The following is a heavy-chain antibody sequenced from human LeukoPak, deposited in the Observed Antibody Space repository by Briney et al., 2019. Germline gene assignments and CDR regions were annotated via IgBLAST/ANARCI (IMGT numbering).Heavy chain of an antibody. J-gene: IGHJ4*02. CDR3: ARDRQQLALDY. Sequence: GGSLRLSCAASGLTFSSYGMHWARQAPGKGLEWVAVIWFDGSNKYYADSVKGRFTIPRDNSKNTLYLQMNSLRVEDTAVYYCARDRQQLALDYWGQGILVTVSS. CDR2: IWFDGSNK. V-gene: IGHV3-33*01. CDR1: GLTFSSYG. D-gene: IGHD6-13*01.